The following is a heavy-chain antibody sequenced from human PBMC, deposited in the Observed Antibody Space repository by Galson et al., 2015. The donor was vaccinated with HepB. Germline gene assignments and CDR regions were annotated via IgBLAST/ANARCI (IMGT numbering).Heavy chain of an antibody. Sequence: SVKVSCKASGGTFSSYAISWVRQAPGQGLEWMGGIIPIFGTANYAQKFQGRVTITADESTSTAYMELSSLRSEDTAVYYCASSRDRYYYYYYMDVWGKGTTVTVSS. CDR2: IIPIFGTA. J-gene: IGHJ6*03. CDR1: GGTFSSYA. CDR3: ASSRDRYYYYYYMDV. V-gene: IGHV1-69*13.